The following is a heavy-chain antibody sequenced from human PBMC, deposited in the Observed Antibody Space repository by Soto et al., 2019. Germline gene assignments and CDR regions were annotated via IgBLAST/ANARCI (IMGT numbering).Heavy chain of an antibody. V-gene: IGHV3-7*04. CDR3: ARDFGWEQRRYRDWYFDL. D-gene: IGHD3-16*02. Sequence: EVQLVESGGGLVQPGGSLSLSCAASGFTSGNSWMSWVRQAPGKGLEWVANIDQGGSKKYYVESVKGPFTISRDNANNSLYLQMNSLRAEDTAVYYCARDFGWEQRRYRDWYFDLWGRGTLVTVSS. CDR1: GFTSGNSW. J-gene: IGHJ2*01. CDR2: IDQGGSKK.